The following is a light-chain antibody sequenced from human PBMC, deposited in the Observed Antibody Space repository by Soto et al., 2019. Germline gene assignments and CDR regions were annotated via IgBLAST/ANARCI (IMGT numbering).Light chain of an antibody. CDR2: GAS. Sequence: EIVLTQSPGTLSLSPGERATLSCRASESVSSSYLAWYQQKPGQAPRLLIFGASSRATGTPDGFSGSGSGTDFTLTISRLEPEDFAVYYCQQYGSSPPWTFGQGTKVDIK. J-gene: IGKJ1*01. CDR3: QQYGSSPPWT. CDR1: ESVSSSY. V-gene: IGKV3-20*01.